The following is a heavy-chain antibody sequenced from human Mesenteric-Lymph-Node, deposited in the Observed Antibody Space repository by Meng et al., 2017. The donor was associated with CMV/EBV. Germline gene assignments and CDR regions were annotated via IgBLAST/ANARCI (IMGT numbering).Heavy chain of an antibody. Sequence: EVQLVESGGGLVKSGGSLRLSCGGSDFPLIGAWMNWVRQAPGKGLEWVGRVKSASAGGAADAAAPVKGRFTVSRYDSRKTVHLQMDNLKIEDTAVYYCTTGLDQYFDFWGQGALVTVSS. CDR1: DFPLIGAW. J-gene: IGHJ4*02. D-gene: IGHD3/OR15-3a*01. CDR3: TTGLDQYFDF. CDR2: VKSASAGGAA. V-gene: IGHV3-15*07.